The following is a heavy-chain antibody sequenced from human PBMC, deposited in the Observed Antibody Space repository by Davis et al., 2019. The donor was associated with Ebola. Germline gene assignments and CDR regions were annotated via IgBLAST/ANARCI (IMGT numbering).Heavy chain of an antibody. J-gene: IGHJ4*02. CDR2: ISYDGSNK. V-gene: IGHV3-30*18. Sequence: GESLKISCAASGFTFSSYGMHWVRQAPGKGLEWVAVISYDGSNKYYADSVKGRFTISRDNSKNTLYLQMNSLRAEDTAVYYCAKAPPYDYVWGSYRHDDYWGQGTLVTVSS. D-gene: IGHD3-16*02. CDR3: AKAPPYDYVWGSYRHDDY. CDR1: GFTFSSYG.